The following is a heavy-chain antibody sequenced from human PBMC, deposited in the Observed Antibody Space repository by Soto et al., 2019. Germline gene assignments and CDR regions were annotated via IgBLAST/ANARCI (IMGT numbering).Heavy chain of an antibody. J-gene: IGHJ4*02. D-gene: IGHD3-10*01. CDR1: GFTFSSYA. V-gene: IGHV3-23*01. CDR3: AKSSTGSGSYWWAGYFDY. CDR2: ISGSGGNT. Sequence: PVGSLRLSCAASGFTFSSYAMSWVRHAPGKGLEWFSAISGSGGNTYYADSVRGRFTISRDNSKNTLYLQMNSLRAEDTAVYYCAKSSTGSGSYWWAGYFDYWGQGTPVTVSS.